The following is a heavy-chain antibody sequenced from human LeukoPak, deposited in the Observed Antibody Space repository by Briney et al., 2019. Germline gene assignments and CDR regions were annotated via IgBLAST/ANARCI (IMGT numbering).Heavy chain of an antibody. CDR3: ARGVWFGDLYYFDY. J-gene: IGHJ4*02. CDR2: MNPNSGNT. Sequence: ASVKVSCKASGYTFTSYDINWVRQATGQGLEWMGWMNPNSGNTGYAQKFQGRVTITRNTSISTAYMELSSLRSEDTAVYYCARGVWFGDLYYFDYWGQGTLVTVSS. CDR1: GYTFTSYD. D-gene: IGHD3-10*01. V-gene: IGHV1-8*03.